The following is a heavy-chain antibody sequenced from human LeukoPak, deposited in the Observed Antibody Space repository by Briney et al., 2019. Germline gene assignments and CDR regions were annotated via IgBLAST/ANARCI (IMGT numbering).Heavy chain of an antibody. CDR2: IRYDGSNK. CDR1: GFTFSSYG. J-gene: IGHJ4*02. Sequence: GGSLRLSCAASGFTFSSYGMHWVRQAPGKGLEWVAFIRYDGSNKYYADSVKGRFTISRDNSKNTLYLQMNSLRTEDTTVYYCARSLGSGYYFFDYWGQGTPVTVSS. V-gene: IGHV3-30*02. D-gene: IGHD3-3*01. CDR3: ARSLGSGYYFFDY.